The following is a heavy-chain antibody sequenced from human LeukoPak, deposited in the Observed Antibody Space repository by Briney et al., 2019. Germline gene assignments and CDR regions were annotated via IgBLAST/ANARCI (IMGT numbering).Heavy chain of an antibody. CDR2: TNPSGGST. J-gene: IGHJ4*02. D-gene: IGHD3-3*01. CDR3: ARSSYDFWSGRLYYFDY. V-gene: IGHV1-46*01. CDR1: GYTFTSYY. Sequence: ASVKVSCKASGYTFTSYYMHWVRQAPGQGLEWMGITNPSGGSTSYAQKFQGRVTMTRDTSTSTVYMELSSLRSEDTAVYYCARSSYDFWSGRLYYFDYWGQGTLVTVSS.